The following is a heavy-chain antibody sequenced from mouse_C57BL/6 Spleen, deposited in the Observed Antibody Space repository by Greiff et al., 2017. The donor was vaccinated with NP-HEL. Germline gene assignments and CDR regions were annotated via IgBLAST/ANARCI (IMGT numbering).Heavy chain of an antibody. CDR2: ISSGSSTI. V-gene: IGHV5-17*01. D-gene: IGHD2-12*01. CDR1: GFTFSDYG. CDR3: ARGESDDGFSDWDFDV. Sequence: EVKLLESGGGLVKPGGSLKLSCAASGFTFSDYGMHWVRQAPEKGLEWVAYISSGSSTIYYADTVKGRFTISRDKAKNTLFLQRTSLRSEDPAMYYGARGESDDGFSDWDFDVWGTGNTVTVSS. J-gene: IGHJ1*03.